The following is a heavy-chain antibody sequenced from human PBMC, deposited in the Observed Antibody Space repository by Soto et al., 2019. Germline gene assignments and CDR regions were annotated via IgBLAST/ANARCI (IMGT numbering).Heavy chain of an antibody. J-gene: IGHJ5*02. CDR3: ARDPSIAARMSWFDP. CDR2: IYYSGST. Sequence: PSESLSLTCTVSGGAISSYYWSWIRQPPGKGLEWIGYIYYSGSTNYNPSLKSRVTISVDTSKNQFSLKLSSVTAADTAVYYCARDPSIAARMSWFDPWGQGTLVTV. CDR1: GGAISSYY. V-gene: IGHV4-59*01. D-gene: IGHD6-6*01.